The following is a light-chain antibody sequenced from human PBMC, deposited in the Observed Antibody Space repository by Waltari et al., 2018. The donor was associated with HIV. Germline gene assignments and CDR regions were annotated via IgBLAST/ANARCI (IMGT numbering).Light chain of an antibody. CDR1: SSNIGAQYA. CDR2: GNS. J-gene: IGLJ3*02. CDR3: QSYDSSLSAWV. Sequence: QSVLTQPPSVSGAPGQRVTISCTGSSSNIGAQYAVHWYQHLPGTAPKVLIYGNSDRPAGGPDRFSGSKSVTSASLVITGLQAEDEANYYCQSYDSSLSAWVFGGGTKLTVL. V-gene: IGLV1-40*01.